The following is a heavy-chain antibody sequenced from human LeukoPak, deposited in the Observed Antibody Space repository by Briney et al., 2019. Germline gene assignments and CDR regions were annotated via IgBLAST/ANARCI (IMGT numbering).Heavy chain of an antibody. Sequence: GGSLRLSCAASGFTFSSYEMNWVRQAPGKGLEWVSYINSSGNTIYYADSVKGRFTISRDNAKNSLYLQMNSLRAEDTAVYYCAELGITMIGGVWGKGTTVTISS. CDR1: GFTFSSYE. CDR2: INSSGNTI. CDR3: AELGITMIGGV. D-gene: IGHD3-10*02. J-gene: IGHJ6*04. V-gene: IGHV3-48*03.